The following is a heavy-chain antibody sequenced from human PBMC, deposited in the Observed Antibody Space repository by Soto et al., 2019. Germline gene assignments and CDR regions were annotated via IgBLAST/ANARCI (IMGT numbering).Heavy chain of an antibody. D-gene: IGHD3-16*01. CDR2: INHSGST. Sequence: ETLSLTCAVYGGSFSGYYWSWIRQPPGKGLEWIGEINHSGSTNYNPSLKSRVTISVDTSKNQFSLKLSSVTAADTAVYYCARGPRIMITFGGVKGGYYMDVWGKGTTVTVSS. J-gene: IGHJ6*03. CDR3: ARGPRIMITFGGVKGGYYMDV. CDR1: GGSFSGYY. V-gene: IGHV4-34*01.